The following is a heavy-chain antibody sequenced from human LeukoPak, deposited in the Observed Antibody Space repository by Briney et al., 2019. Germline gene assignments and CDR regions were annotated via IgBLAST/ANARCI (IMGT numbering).Heavy chain of an antibody. D-gene: IGHD3-10*01. J-gene: IGHJ5*02. CDR3: ARRTMVRGVIRWFDP. CDR1: GYSISSGYY. V-gene: IGHV4-38-2*02. CDR2: IYHSGST. Sequence: SETLSLTCTVSGYSISSGYYWGWIRQPPGKGLEWIGSIYHSGSTNYDPSLKSRVTISVDTSKNQFSLKLSSVTAADTAVYYCARRTMVRGVIRWFDPWGQGTLVTVSS.